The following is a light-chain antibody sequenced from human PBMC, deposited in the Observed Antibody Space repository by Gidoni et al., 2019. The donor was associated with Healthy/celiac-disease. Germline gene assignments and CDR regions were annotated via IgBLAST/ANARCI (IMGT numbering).Light chain of an antibody. Sequence: EIVLTPSPAPLSLSPGERATLPCRASQSVSSYLAWYQQKPGQAPRLLIYDASNRATGIPARFSGSGSGTDFTLTISSLEPEDFAVYYCQQRSNWPVTFGPGTKVDIK. V-gene: IGKV3-11*01. CDR1: QSVSSY. CDR3: QQRSNWPVT. J-gene: IGKJ3*01. CDR2: DAS.